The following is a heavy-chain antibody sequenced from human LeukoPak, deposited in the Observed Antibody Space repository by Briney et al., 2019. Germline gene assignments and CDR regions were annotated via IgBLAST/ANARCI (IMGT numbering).Heavy chain of an antibody. D-gene: IGHD3-22*01. J-gene: IGHJ4*02. CDR1: GGSISSGSYY. CDR2: IYTSGGT. Sequence: MPSETLSLTCTVSGGSISSGSYYWSWIRQPAGKGLEWIGRIYTSGGTNYNPSLKSRVTISLDTSENHFSLKLSSVTAADTAVYYCARVTTGGYYNYWGQGTLVTVSS. CDR3: ARVTTGGYYNY. V-gene: IGHV4-61*02.